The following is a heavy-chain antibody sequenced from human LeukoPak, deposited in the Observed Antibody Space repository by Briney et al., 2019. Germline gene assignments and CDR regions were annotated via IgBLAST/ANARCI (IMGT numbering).Heavy chain of an antibody. CDR1: GFTVSSKY. CDR2: IYSGGST. V-gene: IGHV3-66*01. J-gene: IGHJ6*02. CDR3: ARWGVFSAAIAQLRGKDIVATSYYGMDV. Sequence: PGGSLRLSCAASGFTVSSKYMSWVRQAPGKGLEWVSVIYSGGSTYYADSVKGRFTISRDNSKNTLYLQMNSLRAEDTAVYYCARWGVFSAAIAQLRGKDIVATSYYGMDVWGQGTTVTVSS. D-gene: IGHD5-12*01.